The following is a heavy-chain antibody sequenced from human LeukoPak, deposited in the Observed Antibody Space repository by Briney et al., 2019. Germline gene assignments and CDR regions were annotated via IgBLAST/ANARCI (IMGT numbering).Heavy chain of an antibody. D-gene: IGHD2-2*02. Sequence: SQTLSLTCTVSGGSISSGGYYWSWIRQPPGKGLEWIGYIYHSGSTYYNPSLKSRVTISVDRSKNQFSLKLSSVTAADTAVYYCARGGRGGDHTQGYYYYMDVWGKGTTVTVSS. J-gene: IGHJ6*03. V-gene: IGHV4-30-2*01. CDR3: ARGGRGGDHTQGYYYYMDV. CDR2: IYHSGST. CDR1: GGSISSGGYY.